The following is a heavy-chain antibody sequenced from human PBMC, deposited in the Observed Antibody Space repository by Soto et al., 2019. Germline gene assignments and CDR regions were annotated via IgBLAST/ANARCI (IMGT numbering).Heavy chain of an antibody. D-gene: IGHD3-22*01. V-gene: IGHV4-39*01. CDR1: GGSISSSSYY. CDR3: ARPPATTKYYDSSGYYYYYYGMDV. CDR2: IYYSGST. Sequence: KPSETLSLTCTVSGGSISSSSYYWGWIRQPPGKGLEWIGSIYYSGSTYYNPSLKSRVTISVDTSKNQFSLKLSSVTAADTAVYYCARPPATTKYYDSSGYYYYYYGMDVWGQGTTVTVSS. J-gene: IGHJ6*02.